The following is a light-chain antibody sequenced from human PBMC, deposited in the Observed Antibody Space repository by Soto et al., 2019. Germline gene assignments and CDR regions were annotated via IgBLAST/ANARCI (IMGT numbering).Light chain of an antibody. V-gene: IGLV2-14*01. CDR1: SSDVGGYNY. CDR3: ISYTRSSTPRV. Sequence: QSALTQPASVSGSPGQSITISCTGTSSDVGGYNYVSWYQQHPGKAPKLMIYDVSNRPSGVSNRFSGSKSGNTASLTISGLQAEDEADYYCISYTRSSTPRVFGGGTKLTVL. CDR2: DVS. J-gene: IGLJ2*01.